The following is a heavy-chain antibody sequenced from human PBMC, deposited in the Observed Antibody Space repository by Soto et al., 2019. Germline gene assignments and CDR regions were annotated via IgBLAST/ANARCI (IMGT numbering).Heavy chain of an antibody. CDR2: INHSGST. V-gene: IGHV4-34*01. J-gene: IGHJ3*02. CDR1: AGSISSYY. Sequence: APQALSHTCTVSAGSISSYYWSWIRQPPGKGMEWIGEINHSGSTNYNPSLKSRVTIPVDTSKNQFSLKLSSVTAADTVVYYCARSWYDSFDIWGKGTMVTV. D-gene: IGHD2-15*01. CDR3: ARSWYDSFDI.